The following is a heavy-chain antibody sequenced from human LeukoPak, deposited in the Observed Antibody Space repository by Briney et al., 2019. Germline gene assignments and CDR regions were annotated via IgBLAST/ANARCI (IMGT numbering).Heavy chain of an antibody. D-gene: IGHD4/OR15-4a*01. CDR1: GGSFSSYA. CDR2: IIPISGTA. CDR3: ARDLSDYGMYYFDC. Sequence: SVKVSCKASGGSFSSYAISRVRLAPGQGLEWMGGIIPISGTANYAQKFQGRVTITADESTSTAYMDLNSLRSEDTAVYYCARDLSDYGMYYFDCWGQGTLVTVSS. J-gene: IGHJ4*02. V-gene: IGHV1-69*13.